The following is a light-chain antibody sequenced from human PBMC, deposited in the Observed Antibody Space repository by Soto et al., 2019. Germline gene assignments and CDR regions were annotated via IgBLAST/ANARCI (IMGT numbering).Light chain of an antibody. CDR2: WAS. CDR3: QQYYSRPLT. V-gene: IGKV4-1*01. Sequence: DIVMTQSPDSLAVSLGERATINCKSSQSVLYSSNNKNYLAWYQQKPGQPPKLLIYWASTRESGVPDRFSASGSGTDFTLTISSLQAEDVAVYYCQQYYSRPLTFGGGTKVEIK. CDR1: QSVLYSSNNKNY. J-gene: IGKJ4*01.